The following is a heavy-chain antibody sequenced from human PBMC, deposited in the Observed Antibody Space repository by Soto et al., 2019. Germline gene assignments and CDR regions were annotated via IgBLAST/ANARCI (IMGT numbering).Heavy chain of an antibody. Sequence: GGSLRLSCAASGFPFDDYGMTWVRQAPGKGLEWVSTISESGGSTYYADSVKGRFTISRDNSKNTLYMQLSSLRSEDTAVYYCAREEQGATTTYYFDYWGQGTLVTVSS. J-gene: IGHJ4*02. V-gene: IGHV3-23*01. CDR2: ISESGGST. D-gene: IGHD5-12*01. CDR3: AREEQGATTTYYFDY. CDR1: GFPFDDYG.